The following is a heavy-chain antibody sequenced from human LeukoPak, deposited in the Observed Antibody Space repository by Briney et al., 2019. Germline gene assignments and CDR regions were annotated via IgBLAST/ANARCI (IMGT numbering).Heavy chain of an antibody. J-gene: IGHJ4*02. V-gene: IGHV4-59*01. CDR2: IYYSGST. Sequence: SETLSLTCTVSGVSISSYYWSWIRQPPGKGLEWIGYIYYSGSTNYNPSLKSRVTISVDTSKNQFSLKLSSVTAADTAVYYCARDRSRDGYNDYWGQGTLVTVSS. CDR3: ARDRSRDGYNDY. D-gene: IGHD5-24*01. CDR1: GVSISSYY.